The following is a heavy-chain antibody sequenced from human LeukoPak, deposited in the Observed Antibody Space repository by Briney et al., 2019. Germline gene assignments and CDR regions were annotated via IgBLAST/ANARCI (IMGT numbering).Heavy chain of an antibody. CDR2: IYYSGST. CDR1: GGSISSSSYY. V-gene: IGHV4-39*07. D-gene: IGHD6-6*01. Sequence: SETLSLTCTVSGGSISSSSYYWGWIRQPPGKGLEWIGTIYYSGSTYYNPSLKSRVTISVDTSKNQFSLKLSSVTAADTALYCCARLPGSSVLSYYFDYWGQGTLVTVSS. J-gene: IGHJ4*02. CDR3: ARLPGSSVLSYYFDY.